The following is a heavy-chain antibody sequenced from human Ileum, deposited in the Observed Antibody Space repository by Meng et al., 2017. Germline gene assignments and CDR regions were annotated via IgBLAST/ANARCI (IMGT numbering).Heavy chain of an antibody. CDR2: ISDISSYI. D-gene: IGHD6-13*01. CDR3: ARSIKAADSTRAFDI. Sequence: GESLKISCAASGFTFSTYSMNWVRQAPGKGLEWVSSISDISSYIFQADSTKGRFTISRDNAKNSLYMEMNRLRAEDTAVYYCARSIKAADSTRAFDIWGQGTVVTVSS. CDR1: GFTFSTYS. J-gene: IGHJ3*02. V-gene: IGHV3-21*01.